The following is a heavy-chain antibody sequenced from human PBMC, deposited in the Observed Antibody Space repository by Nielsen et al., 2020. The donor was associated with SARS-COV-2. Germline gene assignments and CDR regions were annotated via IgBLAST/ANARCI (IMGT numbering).Heavy chain of an antibody. CDR3: ARVLLWFGELSTEYNWFDP. CDR2: MNPNSGNT. J-gene: IGHJ5*02. Sequence: ASVKVSCKASGYTFTSYDINWVRQATGQGIEWMGWMNPNSGNTGYAQKFQGRVTMTTDTSTSTAYMELRSLRSDDTAVYYCARVLLWFGELSTEYNWFDPWGQGTLVTVSS. CDR1: GYTFTSYD. D-gene: IGHD3-10*01. V-gene: IGHV1-8*01.